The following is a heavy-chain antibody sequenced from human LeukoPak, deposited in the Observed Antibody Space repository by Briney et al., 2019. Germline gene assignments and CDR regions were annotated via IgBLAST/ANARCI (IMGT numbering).Heavy chain of an antibody. CDR3: VGGPGWVFDL. J-gene: IGHJ2*01. V-gene: IGHV3-13*01. CDR1: GFTFSSYD. CDR2: IGTAGDT. Sequence: GGSLRLSCAASGFTFSSYDMHWVRHATGKGLEWVSAIGTAGDTYYPGSVKGRFIISRDNAKNSVYLQMNGLKAEDTAVYHCVGGPGWVFDLWGRGTLVTVSS. D-gene: IGHD1-26*01.